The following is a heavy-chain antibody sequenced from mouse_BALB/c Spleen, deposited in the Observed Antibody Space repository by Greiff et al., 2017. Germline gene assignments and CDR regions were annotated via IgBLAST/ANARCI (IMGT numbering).Heavy chain of an antibody. D-gene: IGHD1-2*01. V-gene: IGHV1-37*01. CDR3: GRRDYYGYVSAMDY. J-gene: IGHJ4*01. CDR1: GYSFTGYF. Sequence: VQLKESGPELVKPGASVKISCKASGYSFTGYFMNWVKQSHGKSLEWIGRINPYNGDTFYNQKFKGKATLTVDKSSSTAHMELLSLTSEDSAVYYCGRRDYYGYVSAMDYWGQGTSVTVSS. CDR2: INPYNGDT.